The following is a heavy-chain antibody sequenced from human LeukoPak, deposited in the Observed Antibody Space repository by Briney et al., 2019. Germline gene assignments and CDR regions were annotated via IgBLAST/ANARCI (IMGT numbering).Heavy chain of an antibody. V-gene: IGHV1-18*01. D-gene: IGHD2-2*01. CDR1: GYTFTSYG. Sequence: ASVKVSCKASGYTFTSYGISWVRQAPGQGLEWMGWISAYNGNTNYAQKLQGRVTMTTDTSTSTAYMELRSLRSDDTAVYYCATYCSSTSCYSLYGMDVWSQGTTVTVSS. CDR2: ISAYNGNT. CDR3: ATYCSSTSCYSLYGMDV. J-gene: IGHJ6*02.